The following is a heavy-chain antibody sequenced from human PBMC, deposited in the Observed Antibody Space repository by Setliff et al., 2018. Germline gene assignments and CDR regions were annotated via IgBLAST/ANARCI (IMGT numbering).Heavy chain of an antibody. D-gene: IGHD3-3*01. V-gene: IGHV4-38-2*01. CDR2: IYHSGST. CDR3: ARHGLQFLEWLSAFDY. Sequence: LSLTCAVSGYSIRSGYYWGWIRQPPGKGLEWIGNIYHSGSTYYNPSLKSRVTISVDTSKNQFSLKLTSVTAADTAVYYCARHGLQFLEWLSAFDYWGQGTLVTVPQ. J-gene: IGHJ4*02. CDR1: GYSIRSGYY.